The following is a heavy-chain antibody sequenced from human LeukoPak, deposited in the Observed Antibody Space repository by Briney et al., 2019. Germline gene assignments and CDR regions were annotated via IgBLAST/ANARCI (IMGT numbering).Heavy chain of an antibody. J-gene: IGHJ3*02. V-gene: IGHV3-7*01. CDR2: VNDDEREK. CDR1: GFIFRKSW. CDR3: ARDPDYGDYVGAFDI. D-gene: IGHD4-17*01. Sequence: PGGSLRLSCAASGFIFRKSWMSWVRQAPGRGLEWVANVNDDEREKYYVDSVKGRFSISRDNAKDLLYLQLNSLRAEDTAVYYCARDPDYGDYVGAFDIWGQGTMVTVSS.